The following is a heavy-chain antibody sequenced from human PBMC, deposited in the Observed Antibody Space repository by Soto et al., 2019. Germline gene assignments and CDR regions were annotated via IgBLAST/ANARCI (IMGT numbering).Heavy chain of an antibody. J-gene: IGHJ4*02. V-gene: IGHV1-69*02. CDR1: GGTFSSYT. Sequence: QVQLVQSGAEVKKPGSSVKVSCKASGGTFSSYTISWVRQAPGQGLEWLGRIIPILGIANYAQKFQGRVTITADKSTSTAYMELSSLRSEDTAVYYCEKSVVAVTYFDYWGQGTLVTVSS. D-gene: IGHD2-15*01. CDR2: IIPILGIA. CDR3: EKSVVAVTYFDY.